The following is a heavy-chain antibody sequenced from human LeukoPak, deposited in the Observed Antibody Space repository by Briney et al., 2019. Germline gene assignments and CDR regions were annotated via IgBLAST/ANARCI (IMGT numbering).Heavy chain of an antibody. V-gene: IGHV4-59*06. J-gene: IGHJ4*02. CDR3: ASAEYSSSWAPGD. CDR1: GGSISSYY. D-gene: IGHD6-6*01. CDR2: IYYSGST. Sequence: SETLSLTCTVSGGSISSYYWSWIRQPPGKGLEWIGYIYYSGSTYYNPSLKSRVNISVDTSKNQFSLKLSSVTAADTAVYYCASAEYSSSWAPGDWGQGTLVTVSS.